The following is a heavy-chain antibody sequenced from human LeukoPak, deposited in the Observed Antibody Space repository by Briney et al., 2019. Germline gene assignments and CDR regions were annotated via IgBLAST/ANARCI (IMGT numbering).Heavy chain of an antibody. CDR2: IYYRGST. D-gene: IGHD3-22*01. CDR1: GDSINSGGYY. V-gene: IGHV4-39*01. J-gene: IGHJ4*02. CDR3: ARQLRGYYTNYYFDY. Sequence: PSETLSLTCTVSGDSINSGGYYWGWIRQPPGKGLEWIGSIYYRGSTYYNPSLKSRVTISVDTSKNQFSLKLSSVTAADTAVYYCARQLRGYYTNYYFDYWGQGTLVTVSS.